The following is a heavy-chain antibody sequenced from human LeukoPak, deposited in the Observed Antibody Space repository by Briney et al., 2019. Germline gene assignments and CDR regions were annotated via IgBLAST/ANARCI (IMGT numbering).Heavy chain of an antibody. Sequence: GESLKISCEGSGYSFTSYWIGWVRQMPGKGLEWMGTIYPGNSDTKYSPSFQGQVTISVDKSINTAYLQWSSLKGSDTAIYYCARHLASSTWSAFDIWGQGTMVTVSS. D-gene: IGHD6-6*01. CDR1: GYSFTSYW. J-gene: IGHJ3*02. CDR3: ARHLASSTWSAFDI. CDR2: IYPGNSDT. V-gene: IGHV5-51*01.